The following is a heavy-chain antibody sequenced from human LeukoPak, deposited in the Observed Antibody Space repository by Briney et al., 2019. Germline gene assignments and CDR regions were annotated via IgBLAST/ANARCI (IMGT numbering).Heavy chain of an antibody. J-gene: IGHJ4*02. D-gene: IGHD6-19*01. CDR3: ARRQYSSGWYDY. Sequence: SETLSLTCTVSGGSISSHYWSWIRQPPGKGLEWIGYIYYSGSTNYNPSLKSRVTISVDTSKNQFSLKLSSVTAADTAVYYCARRQYSSGWYDYWGQETLVTVSS. V-gene: IGHV4-59*11. CDR1: GGSISSHY. CDR2: IYYSGST.